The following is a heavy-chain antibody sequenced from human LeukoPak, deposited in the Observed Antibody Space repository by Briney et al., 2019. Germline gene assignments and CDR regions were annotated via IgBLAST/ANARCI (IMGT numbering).Heavy chain of an antibody. D-gene: IGHD1-1*01. CDR1: GGSISSYY. CDR2: ISYSGST. Sequence: SETLSLTCTVSGGSISSYYWSWIRHPPGKGLESIGYISYSGSTNFNPSLKSRVTISVDTSKNQFSLKLSSVTAADTAVYYCAREGTAGTNLNWFDPWGQGTLVTVSS. J-gene: IGHJ5*02. CDR3: AREGTAGTNLNWFDP. V-gene: IGHV4-59*01.